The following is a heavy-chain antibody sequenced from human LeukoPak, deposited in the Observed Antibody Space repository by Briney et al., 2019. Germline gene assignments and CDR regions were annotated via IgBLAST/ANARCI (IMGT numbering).Heavy chain of an antibody. CDR2: ISPNSGDT. CDR1: GYTFTEYF. V-gene: IGHV1/OR15-3*02. CDR3: ARGLYDFWSGYYPFGY. J-gene: IGHJ4*02. D-gene: IGHD3-3*01. Sequence: ASVKVSCKASGYTFTEYFIHWVRQAPGQGLEWMGWISPNSGDTKYSQEFQGRVTITRDTSASTAYMELSSLRSEDMAVYYCARGLYDFWSGYYPFGYWGQGTLVTVSS.